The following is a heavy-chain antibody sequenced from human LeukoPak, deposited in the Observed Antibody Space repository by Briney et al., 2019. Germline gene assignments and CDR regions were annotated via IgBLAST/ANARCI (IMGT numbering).Heavy chain of an antibody. CDR1: GGTFSSYA. CDR3: ARDHVVTPTDAFDI. J-gene: IGHJ3*02. V-gene: IGHV1-69*05. D-gene: IGHD2-21*02. Sequence: SVKVSCXASGGTFSSYAISWVRQAPGQGLEWMGGIIPIFGTANYAQKFQGRVTITTDESTSTAYMELSSLRSEDTAVYYCARDHVVTPTDAFDIWGQGTMVTVSS. CDR2: IIPIFGTA.